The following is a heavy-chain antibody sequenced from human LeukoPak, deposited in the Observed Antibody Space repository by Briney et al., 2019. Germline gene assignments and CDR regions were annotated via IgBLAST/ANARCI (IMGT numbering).Heavy chain of an antibody. CDR2: IYYSGST. D-gene: IGHD3-3*01. CDR3: ARTPCDFWSGYWRTQFDY. Sequence: PSETLSLTXTVSGGSISSSSYYWGWIRQPPGKGLEWIESIYYSGSTYYNPSLKSRVTISVDTSKNQFSLKLSSVTAADTAVYYCARTPCDFWSGYWRTQFDYWGQGTLVTVSS. J-gene: IGHJ4*02. V-gene: IGHV4-39*01. CDR1: GGSISSSSYY.